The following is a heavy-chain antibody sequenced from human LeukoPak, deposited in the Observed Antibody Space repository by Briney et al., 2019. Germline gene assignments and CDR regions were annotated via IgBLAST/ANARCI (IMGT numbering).Heavy chain of an antibody. Sequence: SETLSLTCTVSGGSITSYYWTYIRQPAGKGLEWIGRIHTSGSTNYNPSLKSRVTMSVDTSKNQFSLNLSSVTDADTAMYYCAREFSGTSIAARVFDSWGQGTLVTVSS. V-gene: IGHV4-4*07. J-gene: IGHJ4*02. D-gene: IGHD6-6*01. CDR1: GGSITSYY. CDR3: AREFSGTSIAARVFDS. CDR2: IHTSGST.